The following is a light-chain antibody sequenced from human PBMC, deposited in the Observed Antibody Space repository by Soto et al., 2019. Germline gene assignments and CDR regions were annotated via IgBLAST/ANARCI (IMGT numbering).Light chain of an antibody. CDR3: SSFTRSSSVV. CDR2: EVT. V-gene: IGLV2-14*01. Sequence: QSVLTQPASVSGSPGQSITISCTGTSSDVGGYNYVSWYQQHPGKAPKLMIYEVTNRPSGVSTRFSGSKSGNTASLTISGLQAEDEAAYYCSSFTRSSSVVFGGGTQLTVL. CDR1: SSDVGGYNY. J-gene: IGLJ3*02.